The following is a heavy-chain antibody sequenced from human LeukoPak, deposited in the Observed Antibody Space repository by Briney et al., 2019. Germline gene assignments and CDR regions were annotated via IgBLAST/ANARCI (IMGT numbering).Heavy chain of an antibody. V-gene: IGHV3-20*04. Sequence: GGSLRLSCAASGFTFDDYGMSWVRHAPGKGLEWVSGINWNGGSTVYADSVKGRFPISRDNAKNSLYLQMNSLRAEDTALYYCARATHYYESSGYDYWGQGTLVTVSS. CDR1: GFTFDDYG. D-gene: IGHD3-22*01. CDR3: ARATHYYESSGYDY. J-gene: IGHJ4*02. CDR2: INWNGGST.